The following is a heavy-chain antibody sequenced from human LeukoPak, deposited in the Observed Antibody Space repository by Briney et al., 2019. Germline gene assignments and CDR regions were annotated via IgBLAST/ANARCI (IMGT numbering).Heavy chain of an antibody. CDR3: ARDRSLDY. V-gene: IGHV4-38-2*02. CDR1: GFSFRTGYY. CDR2: VYHSGST. J-gene: IGHJ4*02. Sequence: PSETLSLTCAVSGFSFRTGYYWGWIRQPPGKGLEWIGSVYHSGSTYYSPSLKSRVTISVDTAKNQFSLKLTSVTAADTAVYYCARDRSLDYWGQGTLVTVSS.